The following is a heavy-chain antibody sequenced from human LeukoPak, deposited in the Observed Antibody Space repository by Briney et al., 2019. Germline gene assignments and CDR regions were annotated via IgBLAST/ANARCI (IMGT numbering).Heavy chain of an antibody. J-gene: IGHJ5*02. CDR3: ARVGYDFWSGQYNWFDP. D-gene: IGHD3-3*01. V-gene: IGHV5-51*01. CDR2: IYPGDSDT. CDR1: GYSFTSYW. Sequence: PGESLKISCKGSGYSFTSYWIGWVRQMPGKGLEWMGIIYPGDSDTRYSPSFQGQVTISADKSISTAYLQWSSLKASDTAMYYCARVGYDFWSGQYNWFDPWGQGTLVTVSS.